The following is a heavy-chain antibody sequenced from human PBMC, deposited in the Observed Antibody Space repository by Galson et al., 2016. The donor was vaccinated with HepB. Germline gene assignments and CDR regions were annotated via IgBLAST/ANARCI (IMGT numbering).Heavy chain of an antibody. CDR2: IDWDDDK. V-gene: IGHV2-70*11. CDR1: GFSLSTSGMC. D-gene: IGHD1-26*01. CDR3: ARTQVGGTQNALDV. J-gene: IGHJ3*01. Sequence: PALVKPTQTLTLTCTVSGFSLSTSGMCVTWIRQPPGKALEWLARIDWDDDKYYSTSLKTRLSISKDASKNEVVLTMTDMDPVDSATYYCARTQVGGTQNALDVWGRGTLVTVSS.